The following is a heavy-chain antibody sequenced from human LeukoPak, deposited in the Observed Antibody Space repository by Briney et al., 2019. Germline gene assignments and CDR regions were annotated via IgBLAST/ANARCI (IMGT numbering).Heavy chain of an antibody. CDR2: INPSGGST. V-gene: IGHV1-46*01. D-gene: IGHD3-9*01. CDR3: ARLLSDYNILTGFYRVPGDY. CDR1: GYTFTSYY. Sequence: GASVKVSCKASGYTFTSYYMHWVRQAPGQGLEWMGIINPSGGSTSYAQKFQGRVTMTRDTSTSTVYMELSSLRSEDTVVYYCARLLSDYNILTGFYRVPGDYWGQGTLVTVSS. J-gene: IGHJ4*02.